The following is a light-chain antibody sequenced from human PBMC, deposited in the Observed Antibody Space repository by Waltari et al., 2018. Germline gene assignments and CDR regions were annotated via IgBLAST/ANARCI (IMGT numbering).Light chain of an antibody. CDR1: QGISSW. Sequence: DIQMTQSPSSVSASVGDRVTITCRASQGISSWLAWYQQKPGKGPNLLIFAASNLQSGVPSRFSGSGSETDFTLTISGLQPEDSATYCCQQGSSFPPTFGQGTKVEIK. CDR2: AAS. V-gene: IGKV1-12*01. CDR3: QQGSSFPPT. J-gene: IGKJ1*01.